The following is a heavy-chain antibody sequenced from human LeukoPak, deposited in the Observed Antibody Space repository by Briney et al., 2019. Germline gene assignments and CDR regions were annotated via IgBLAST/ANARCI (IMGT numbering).Heavy chain of an antibody. CDR3: ARDNGGTAMAYYYYYYMDV. D-gene: IGHD5-18*01. J-gene: IGHJ6*03. CDR2: MNPNSGNT. V-gene: IGHV1-8*02. CDR1: GYTFTSYG. Sequence: ASVKVSCKASGYTFTSYGISWVRQATGQGLEWMGWMNPNSGNTGYAQKLQGRVTMTRNTSISTAYMELSSLRSEDTAVYYCARDNGGTAMAYYYYYYMDVWGKGTTVTISS.